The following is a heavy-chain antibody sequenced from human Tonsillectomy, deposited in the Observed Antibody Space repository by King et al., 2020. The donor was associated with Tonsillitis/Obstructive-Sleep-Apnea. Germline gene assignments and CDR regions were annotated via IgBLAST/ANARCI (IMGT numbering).Heavy chain of an antibody. J-gene: IGHJ6*03. Sequence: VQSGRSLRLSCAASGFTFDDYAMHWVRQAPGKGLEWVSGISWNRGDIGYADSVKGRFTISRDNAKNSLYLQMNSLRAEDTALYYCAKAGWNYYIDVWGKGTTVTVSS. CDR2: ISWNRGDI. V-gene: IGHV3-9*01. CDR1: GFTFDDYA. D-gene: IGHD3-3*01. CDR3: AKAGWNYYIDV.